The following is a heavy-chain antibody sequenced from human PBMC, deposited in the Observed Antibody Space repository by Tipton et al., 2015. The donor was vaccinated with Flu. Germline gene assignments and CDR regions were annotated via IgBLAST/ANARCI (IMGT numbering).Heavy chain of an antibody. CDR3: ARLSYYDVDLKNFYFDY. CDR2: IYYSGNT. V-gene: IGHV4-59*08. J-gene: IGHJ4*02. CDR1: GGSIGKYY. D-gene: IGHD3-10*02. Sequence: TLSLTCNVSGGSIGKYYWTWIRQPPGRGLEWIGFIYYSGNTNYNPSLKSRVTISVDTSKSQFSLMLRSVTAADTAVYYCARLSYYDVDLKNFYFDYWGQGALVTVSS.